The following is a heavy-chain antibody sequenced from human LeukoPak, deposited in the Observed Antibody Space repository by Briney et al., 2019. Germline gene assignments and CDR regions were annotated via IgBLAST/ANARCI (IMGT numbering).Heavy chain of an antibody. J-gene: IGHJ6*03. CDR1: GGSISSYY. CDR3: ARDLGSSSSSYYYYMDV. Sequence: SETLSLTCTVSGGSISSYYWSWIRQPAGKGLEWIGRIYTSGSTNYNPSLKSRVTMSVDTSKNQFSLKLSSVTAADTAVYYCARDLGSSSSSYYYYMDVWGKGTTVTVSS. V-gene: IGHV4-4*07. D-gene: IGHD6-6*01. CDR2: IYTSGST.